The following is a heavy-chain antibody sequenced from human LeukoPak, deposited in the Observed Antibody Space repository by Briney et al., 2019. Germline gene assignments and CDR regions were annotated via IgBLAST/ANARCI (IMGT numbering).Heavy chain of an antibody. CDR2: IIPIFGTA. CDR3: ARVISPDSSSWYFYYYYYMDV. V-gene: IGHV1-69*13. CDR1: GGTFSSYA. J-gene: IGHJ6*03. Sequence: SVKVSCKASGGTFSSYAISWVRQAPGQGLEWMGGIIPIFGTANYAQKFQGRVTITADESTSTAYMELSSLRSEDTAVYYCARVISPDSSSWYFYYYYYMDVWGKGTTVTVSS. D-gene: IGHD6-13*01.